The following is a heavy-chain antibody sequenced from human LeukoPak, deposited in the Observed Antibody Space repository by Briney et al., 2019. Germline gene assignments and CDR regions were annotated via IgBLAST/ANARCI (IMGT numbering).Heavy chain of an antibody. D-gene: IGHD2-2*01. CDR1: GFTFSSHH. CDR2: IKPDGSEK. CDR3: ARMSSYCDY. V-gene: IGHV3-7*01. J-gene: IGHJ4*03. Sequence: GGSLRLSCVASGFTFSSHHMNWVRQTPGKGLESVATIKPDGSEKYYVDSVKGRFTISRDNAKSSLYLQMNSLRAEDTGVYFCARMSSYCDYWGQGTTVTVSS.